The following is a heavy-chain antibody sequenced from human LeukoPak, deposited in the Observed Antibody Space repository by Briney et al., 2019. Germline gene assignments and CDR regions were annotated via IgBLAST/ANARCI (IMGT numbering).Heavy chain of an antibody. D-gene: IGHD1-26*01. CDR3: ARGAKWAYYFDY. CDR1: GLTFSRYA. J-gene: IGHJ4*02. Sequence: GGSLRLSCPTSGLTFSRYAVSWVRQAPGRGLEWVSRINGDESSTNYADSVKGRFTISRDNAKDTLYLHMNSLTAEDTAVYYCARGAKWAYYFDYWGQGTLVTVSS. CDR2: INGDESST. V-gene: IGHV3-74*01.